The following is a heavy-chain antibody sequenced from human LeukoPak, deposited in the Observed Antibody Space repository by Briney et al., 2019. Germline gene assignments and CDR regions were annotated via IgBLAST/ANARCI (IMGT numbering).Heavy chain of an antibody. J-gene: IGHJ3*02. CDR2: ISYDGSNK. D-gene: IGHD3-22*01. Sequence: GRSLRLSCAASGFTFSSYGMHWVRQAPGKGLEWVAVISYDGSNKYNADSVKGRFTISRDNSKNTLYLQMNSLRAEDTAVYYCAKLYYYDSSGYYGTDSLDAFDIWGQGTMVTVSS. CDR3: AKLYYYDSSGYYGTDSLDAFDI. CDR1: GFTFSSYG. V-gene: IGHV3-30*18.